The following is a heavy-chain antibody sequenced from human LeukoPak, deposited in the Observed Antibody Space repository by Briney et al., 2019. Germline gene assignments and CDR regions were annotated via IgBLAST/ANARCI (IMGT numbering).Heavy chain of an antibody. CDR3: ARGLPPIYNYDSSGYYRFWFDP. CDR2: INHSGST. D-gene: IGHD3-22*01. CDR1: GGSFSGYY. J-gene: IGHJ5*02. Sequence: SETLSLTCAVYGGSFSGYYWSWIRQPPGKGLEWIGEINHSGSTNYNPSLKSRVTISVDTSKNQFSLKLSSVTAADTAVYYCARGLPPIYNYDSSGYYRFWFDPWGQGTLVTVSS. V-gene: IGHV4-34*01.